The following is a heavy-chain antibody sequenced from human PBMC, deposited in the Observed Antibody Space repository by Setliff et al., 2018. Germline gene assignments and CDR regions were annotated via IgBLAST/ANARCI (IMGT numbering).Heavy chain of an antibody. CDR2: VSWNSGTS. V-gene: IGHV3-9*01. CDR1: GFTFDDYA. D-gene: IGHD3-10*01. J-gene: IGHJ5*02. Sequence: PGGSLRLSCAASGFTFDDYAMHWVRQAPGKGLEWVSGVSWNSGTSAYADSVKGRFTISRDNAKNTLYLQMNGLRAEDTAVYYCAKNGFGVVALGVNNWFDPWGQGTLVTVSS. CDR3: AKNGFGVVALGVNNWFDP.